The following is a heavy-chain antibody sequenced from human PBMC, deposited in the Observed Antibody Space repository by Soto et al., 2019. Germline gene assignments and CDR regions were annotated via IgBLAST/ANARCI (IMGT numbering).Heavy chain of an antibody. Sequence: ESLKISCKGSGYTFTNYWIGWVRQMPGKGLEWMGIIYPGDSDTRYSPSFQGQVTISADKSITTAYLQWSSLKASDTAMYFCARQTSPMINSAEYWGQGTLVTVSS. CDR3: ARQTSPMINSAEY. V-gene: IGHV5-51*01. CDR1: GYTFTNYW. D-gene: IGHD3-16*01. CDR2: IYPGDSDT. J-gene: IGHJ4*02.